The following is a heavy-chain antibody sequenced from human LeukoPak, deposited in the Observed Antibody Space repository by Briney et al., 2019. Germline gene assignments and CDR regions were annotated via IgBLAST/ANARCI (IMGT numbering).Heavy chain of an antibody. CDR1: GGSISSYY. CDR2: IYTSGSI. Sequence: SETLSLTCTVSGGSISSYYWSWIRQPAGKGLEWIGRIYTSGSISYNPSLKSRVTMSVDTSKNQFSLKLSSVTAADTAVYYCARGSSSGWLGDYWGQGTLVTVSS. V-gene: IGHV4-4*07. D-gene: IGHD6-19*01. CDR3: ARGSSSGWLGDY. J-gene: IGHJ4*02.